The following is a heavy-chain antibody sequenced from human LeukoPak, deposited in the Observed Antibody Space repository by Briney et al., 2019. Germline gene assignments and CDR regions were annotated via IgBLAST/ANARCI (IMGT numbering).Heavy chain of an antibody. J-gene: IGHJ4*02. CDR2: ISWDGGST. D-gene: IGHD3-9*01. Sequence: PGRSLRLSCAASGFTFSSYAMHWVRQAPGKGLEWVSLISWDGGSTYADSVKGRFTISRDNSKNSLYLQMNSLRAEDTALYYCAKGYDLLTGYYLDYWGQGTLVTVSS. V-gene: IGHV3-43D*03. CDR1: GFTFSSYA. CDR3: AKGYDLLTGYYLDY.